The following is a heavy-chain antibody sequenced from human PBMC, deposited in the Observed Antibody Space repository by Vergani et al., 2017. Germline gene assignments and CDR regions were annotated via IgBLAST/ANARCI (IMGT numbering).Heavy chain of an antibody. V-gene: IGHV4-59*01. CDR3: ARDQGITGTSGMDV. J-gene: IGHJ6*04. CDR1: GGSISSYY. CDR2: IYYSGST. D-gene: IGHD1-20*01. Sequence: QVQLQESGPGLVKPSETLSLTCTVSGGSISSYYWSWIRQPPGKGLEWIGYIYYSGSTNYNPSLKSRVTISVDTSKNQFSLKLSSVTAADTAVYYCARDQGITGTSGMDVWGKGTTVTVSS.